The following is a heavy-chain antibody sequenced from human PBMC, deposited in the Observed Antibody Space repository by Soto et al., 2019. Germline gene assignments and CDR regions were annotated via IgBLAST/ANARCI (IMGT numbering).Heavy chain of an antibody. Sequence: EVQLLESGGGLVQPGGSLRLSCAASGFTFSSYAMNWVRQAPGKGLEWVAVISGSGGSTYYADSVKGRFTISRDNSKNTLDLQMNSLRGEDTAVYYCAKRATGTDLEYWGQGTLVTVSS. J-gene: IGHJ4*02. V-gene: IGHV3-23*01. CDR2: ISGSGGST. D-gene: IGHD1-1*01. CDR3: AKRATGTDLEY. CDR1: GFTFSSYA.